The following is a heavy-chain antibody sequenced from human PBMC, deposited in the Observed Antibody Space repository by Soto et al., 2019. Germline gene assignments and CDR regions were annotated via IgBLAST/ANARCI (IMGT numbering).Heavy chain of an antibody. CDR1: GYTFTSFA. D-gene: IGHD3-22*01. Sequence: GASVKDCCKASGYTFTSFAIHWVRQAPGQRLEWMGWINAGNGNREYSQKFQGRVAITGDTAASTTYMELSSLRSEDTAVYYCARQSSAWYDYWGQGTLVTVSS. CDR2: INAGNGNR. V-gene: IGHV1-3*01. J-gene: IGHJ5*01. CDR3: ARQSSAWYDY.